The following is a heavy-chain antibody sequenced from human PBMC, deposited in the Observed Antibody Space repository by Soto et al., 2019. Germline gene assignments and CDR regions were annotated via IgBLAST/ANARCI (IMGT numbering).Heavy chain of an antibody. D-gene: IGHD6-6*01. CDR1: GDSVSSGRYY. V-gene: IGHV4-61*01. J-gene: IGHJ4*02. Sequence: PSETLSLTCTVSGDSVSSGRYYWSWIRQPPGKGLEWIGYIFYSGSTNYNPSLKSRVSISLDTSKNQFSLKLISVTPADKAVYYCARDVGIAARHIDYWGQGTLVTVSS. CDR2: IFYSGST. CDR3: ARDVGIAARHIDY.